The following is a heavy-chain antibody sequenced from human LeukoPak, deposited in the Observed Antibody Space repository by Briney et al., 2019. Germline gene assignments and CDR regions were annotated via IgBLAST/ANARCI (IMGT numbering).Heavy chain of an antibody. D-gene: IGHD3-10*01. CDR2: IKQGGSEK. J-gene: IGHJ3*02. CDR3: ARVGGGYYGSGSYRSDAFDI. V-gene: IGHV3-7*01. CDR1: GFTFSSYW. Sequence: PGGSLRLSCAASGFTFSSYWMSWVRQAPGKGLEWVANIKQGGSEKYYVDSVKGRFTISRDNAKNSLYLQMNSLRAEDTAVYYCARVGGGYYGSGSYRSDAFDIWGQGTMVTVSS.